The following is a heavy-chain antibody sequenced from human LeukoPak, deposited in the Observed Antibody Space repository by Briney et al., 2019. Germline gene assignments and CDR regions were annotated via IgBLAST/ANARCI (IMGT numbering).Heavy chain of an antibody. D-gene: IGHD6-13*01. J-gene: IGHJ4*02. CDR3: ANSLAAASFDY. Sequence: GGSLRLSCAASGFTFSSYGMHWVRQAPGKGLGWVAVISYDGSNKYYADSVKGRFTISRDNSKNTLYLQMNSLRAEDTAVYYCANSLAAASFDYWGQGTLVTVSS. V-gene: IGHV3-30*18. CDR1: GFTFSSYG. CDR2: ISYDGSNK.